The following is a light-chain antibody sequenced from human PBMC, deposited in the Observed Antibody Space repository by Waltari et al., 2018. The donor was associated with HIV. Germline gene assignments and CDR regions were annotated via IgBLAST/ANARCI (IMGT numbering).Light chain of an antibody. V-gene: IGLV2-8*01. CDR2: EVS. J-gene: IGLJ2*01. Sequence: QSALTQPPSASGSPGQSVTISCTGTSSDVGGYSYVSWYQQHPGKAPKRMIYEVSKRPAGVPDLFSASKSGNTACLTVSGLQTEDEADYYCSSYAGSDKGVFGGGTKLTVL. CDR1: SSDVGGYSY. CDR3: SSYAGSDKGV.